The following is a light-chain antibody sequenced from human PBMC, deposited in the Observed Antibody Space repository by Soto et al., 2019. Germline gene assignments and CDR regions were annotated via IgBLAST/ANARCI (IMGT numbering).Light chain of an antibody. J-gene: IGKJ3*01. CDR3: QQRSNWPFT. CDR2: LTS. V-gene: IGKV3-11*01. Sequence: EIVFTQSPATLSSFPGDRVTLSCRASQAVNTRLAWYQHKPDQAPRLLIYLTSNRAAGIPARFSGSGSETDFTLTISSLEPEDFAVYYCQQRSNWPFTFGPGTQVDI. CDR1: QAVNTR.